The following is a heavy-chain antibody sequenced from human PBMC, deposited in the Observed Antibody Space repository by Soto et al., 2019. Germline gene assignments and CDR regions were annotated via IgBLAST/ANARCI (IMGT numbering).Heavy chain of an antibody. D-gene: IGHD3-9*01. CDR1: GGSISSGGYS. CDR2: IYYSGST. CDR3: ARGYDILTGPLDY. J-gene: IGHJ4*02. V-gene: IGHV4-30-2*03. Sequence: PSETLSLTCAVSGGSISSGGYSWSWIRQPPGKGLEWIGYIYYSGSTYYNPSLKSRVTISVDTSKSQFSLNLNSVTAADTAVYYCARGYDILTGPLDYWGPGTLVTVSS.